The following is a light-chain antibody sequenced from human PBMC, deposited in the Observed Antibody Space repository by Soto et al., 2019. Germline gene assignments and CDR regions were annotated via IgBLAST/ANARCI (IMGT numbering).Light chain of an antibody. CDR3: LQYNNYPLT. J-gene: IGKJ4*01. Sequence: DIQMTQSPSTLSASIGDRVTITCRASQSIGSELAWYQQKPGKAPKLLIYKASSLESGVPSTFSGSGSGTEFSLTVSSLQPDDFATFCRLQYNNYPLTFGEGTKVEIK. V-gene: IGKV1-5*03. CDR2: KAS. CDR1: QSIGSE.